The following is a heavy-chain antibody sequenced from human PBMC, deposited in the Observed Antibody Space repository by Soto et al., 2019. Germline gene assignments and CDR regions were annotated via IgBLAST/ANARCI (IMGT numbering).Heavy chain of an antibody. J-gene: IGHJ6*02. D-gene: IGHD3-22*01. CDR2: ISSSSSYI. Sequence: EVQLVESGGGLVKPGGSLRLSCAASGFTFSSYSMNWVRQAPGKGLEWVSSISSSSSYIYYADSVKGRFTISRDNAKNSLYLQMNSLRAEDTAVYYCARGDYYDSSGYYYEVDHYYGMDVWGQGTTVTVSS. CDR3: ARGDYYDSSGYYYEVDHYYGMDV. CDR1: GFTFSSYS. V-gene: IGHV3-21*01.